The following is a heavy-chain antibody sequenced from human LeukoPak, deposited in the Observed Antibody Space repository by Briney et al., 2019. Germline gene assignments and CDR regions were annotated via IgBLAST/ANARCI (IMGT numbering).Heavy chain of an antibody. CDR2: INHSGST. J-gene: IGHJ4*02. CDR3: ARDRYYYDSSGYYLFDY. Sequence: SETLSLTCAVYGGSFSGYYWSWIRQPPGKGLEWIGEINHSGSTNYSPSLKSRVTISLDTSKSQFSLKLSSVTPADTAVYYCARDRYYYDSSGYYLFDYWGQGTLVTVSS. CDR1: GGSFSGYY. V-gene: IGHV4-34*01. D-gene: IGHD3-22*01.